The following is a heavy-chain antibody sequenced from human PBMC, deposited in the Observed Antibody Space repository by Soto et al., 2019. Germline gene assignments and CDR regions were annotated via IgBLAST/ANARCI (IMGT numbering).Heavy chain of an antibody. CDR2: IYYSGST. Sequence: QVQLQEWGPGLVKPSQTLSLTCTVSGGSISSGDYYWSWIRQPPGKGLEWIGHIYYSGSTYYNPYLKSLVTISVDTSENQFSLRLSSVTAADTAVYFCAREIPATVSSSDTAMVTGSWDFDLWGRGTLVAVSS. J-gene: IGHJ2*01. D-gene: IGHD5-18*01. V-gene: IGHV4-30-4*01. CDR1: GGSISSGDYY. CDR3: AREIPATVSSSDTAMVTGSWDFDL.